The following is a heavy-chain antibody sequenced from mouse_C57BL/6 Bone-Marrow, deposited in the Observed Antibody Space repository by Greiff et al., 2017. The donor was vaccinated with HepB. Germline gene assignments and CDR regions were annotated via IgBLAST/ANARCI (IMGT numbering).Heavy chain of an antibody. CDR3: ASSFYGSSYDAMDY. V-gene: IGHV1-69*01. J-gene: IGHJ4*01. CDR1: GYTFTSYW. D-gene: IGHD1-1*01. Sequence: QVQLQQPGAELVMPGASVKLSCKASGYTFTSYWMHWVKQRPGQGLEWIGEIDPSDSYTNYNQKFKGKSTLTVDKSSSTAYMQLSSLTSEDSAVYYCASSFYGSSYDAMDYWGQGTSVTVSS. CDR2: IDPSDSYT.